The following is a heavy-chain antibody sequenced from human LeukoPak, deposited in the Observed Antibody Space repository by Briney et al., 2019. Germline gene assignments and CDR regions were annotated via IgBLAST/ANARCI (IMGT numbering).Heavy chain of an antibody. V-gene: IGHV3-21*01. CDR3: ARDLEAVAGTGFDY. J-gene: IGHJ4*02. CDR2: ISSSSSYI. D-gene: IGHD6-19*01. CDR1: GFTFSSYG. Sequence: GGSLRLSCAASGFTFSSYGVHWVRQAPGKGLEWVSPISSSSSYIYYADSVKGRFTISRDNAKNSLYLQMNSLRAEDTAVYYCARDLEAVAGTGFDYWGQGTLVTVSS.